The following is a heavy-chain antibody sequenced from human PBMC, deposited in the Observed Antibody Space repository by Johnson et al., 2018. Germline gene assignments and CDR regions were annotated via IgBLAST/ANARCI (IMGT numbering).Heavy chain of an antibody. J-gene: IGHJ3*02. D-gene: IGHD5-24*01. CDR3: ARGRDGYHFLSAFDI. CDR2: MNPNGDNA. Sequence: QVQLVESGAEVKKPGASVKVSCKASGYSFTIYGIHWVRQAAGQGLEWLGWMNPNGDNAGYAQKFQGRVSMTRNTSLNTAYMELNSLRSEDTAVYYCARGRDGYHFLSAFDIWGQGTMVTVSS. CDR1: GYSFTIYG. V-gene: IGHV1-8*01.